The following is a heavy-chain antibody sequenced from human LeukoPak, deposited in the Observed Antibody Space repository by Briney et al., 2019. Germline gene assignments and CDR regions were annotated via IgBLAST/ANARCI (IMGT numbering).Heavy chain of an antibody. CDR3: ARDKIGGPTLLDY. Sequence: PGGSLRLSCAASGFTFSDFCMSWVRQAPGKGLEWVANIKQDRSEKYYLDSVKGRFTISRDNAKNSPYLQVNSLRAEDTAVYYCARDKIGGPTLLDYWGQGTLVTVSS. D-gene: IGHD3-16*01. CDR2: IKQDRSEK. CDR1: GFTFSDFC. J-gene: IGHJ4*02. V-gene: IGHV3-7*01.